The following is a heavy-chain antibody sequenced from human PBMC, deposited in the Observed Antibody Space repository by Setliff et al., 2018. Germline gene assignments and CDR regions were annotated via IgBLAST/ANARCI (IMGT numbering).Heavy chain of an antibody. D-gene: IGHD3-10*01. V-gene: IGHV4-38-2*01. J-gene: IGHJ4*02. CDR1: GYSISSGYY. Sequence: PSETLSLTCAVSGYSISSGYYWGWIRQPPGKGLEWIGSIYHSGSTYYNPSLKSRVTISVDTSKNQFSQKLSSVTAADTAVYYCARLWRRIQQIDYWGQGTLVTVSS. CDR2: IYHSGST. CDR3: ARLWRRIQQIDY.